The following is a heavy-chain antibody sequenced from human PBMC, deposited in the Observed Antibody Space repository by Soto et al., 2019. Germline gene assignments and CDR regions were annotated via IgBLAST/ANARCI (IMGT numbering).Heavy chain of an antibody. CDR1: GYTFTSYG. V-gene: IGHV1-69*13. J-gene: IGHJ5*02. CDR3: ARDPGITMVRGVIITLTPNWFDP. CDR2: IIPIFGTA. Sequence: SVKVSCKASGYTFTSYGISWVRQAPGQGLEWMGGIIPIFGTANYAQKFQGRVTITADESTSTAYMELSSLRSEDTAVYYCARDPGITMVRGVIITLTPNWFDPWGQGTLVTVSS. D-gene: IGHD3-10*01.